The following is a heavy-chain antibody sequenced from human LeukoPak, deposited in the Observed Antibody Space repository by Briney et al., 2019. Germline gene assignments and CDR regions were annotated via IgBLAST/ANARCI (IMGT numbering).Heavy chain of an antibody. D-gene: IGHD2-21*02. Sequence: GGSLRLSCAASGFPFSTYSMHWVRQPPGKGLMWISRISPDGSSRSYADSVKGRFIISRDNAKNTLSLQMTSLTADDTAVFYCARGGGLLSDTWGKGTLVIVSS. CDR1: GFPFSTYS. CDR3: ARGGGLLSDT. J-gene: IGHJ4*02. CDR2: ISPDGSSR. V-gene: IGHV3-74*01.